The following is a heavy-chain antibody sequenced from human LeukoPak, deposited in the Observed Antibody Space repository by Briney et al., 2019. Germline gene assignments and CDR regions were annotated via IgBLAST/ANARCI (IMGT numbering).Heavy chain of an antibody. CDR3: ARETPYGSGSYPFDY. CDR1: GGSISSSSYY. D-gene: IGHD3-10*01. CDR2: IYNSGST. Sequence: SETLSLTCTVSGGSISSSSYYWGWIRQPPGKGLEWIGYIYNSGSTNNNPSLKSRVTISVDTSKKQFSLKLSSVTAADTAVYYCARETPYGSGSYPFDYWGQGILVTVSS. V-gene: IGHV4-61*01. J-gene: IGHJ4*02.